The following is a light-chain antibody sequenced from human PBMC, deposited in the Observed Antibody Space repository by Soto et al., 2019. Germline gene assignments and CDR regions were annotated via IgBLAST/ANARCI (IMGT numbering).Light chain of an antibody. Sequence: QAVVTQPPSASGTPGQRVTISCSGSSSNIGKNTVNWYQQLPGTAPQLLIYRNNQRPSGVPDRFSGSKSGTSASLTISGLQSDDEADYFYAAWDDGLIGSVAFGGGTKLTVL. CDR1: SSNIGKNT. J-gene: IGLJ2*01. CDR3: AAWDDGLIGSVA. CDR2: RNN. V-gene: IGLV1-44*01.